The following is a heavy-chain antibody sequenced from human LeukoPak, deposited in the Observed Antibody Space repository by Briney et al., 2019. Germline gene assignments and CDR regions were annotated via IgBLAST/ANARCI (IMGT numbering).Heavy chain of an antibody. CDR3: ARDLTYGSGSYYTLLGYYYGMDV. Sequence: GGSLRLSCAASGFTVSSSYVTWVRQAPGKGLEWVAVIHKDGQTYYSDSVRGRFTISRDNAKNSLYLQMNSLRAEDTAVYYCARDLTYGSGSYYTLLGYYYGMDVWGQGTTVTVSS. D-gene: IGHD3-10*01. CDR1: GFTVSSSY. CDR2: IHKDGQT. J-gene: IGHJ6*02. V-gene: IGHV3-53*01.